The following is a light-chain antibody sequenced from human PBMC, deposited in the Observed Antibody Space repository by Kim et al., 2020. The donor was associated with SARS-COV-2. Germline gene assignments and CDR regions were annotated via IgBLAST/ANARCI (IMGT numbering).Light chain of an antibody. CDR1: QTVNHNY. CDR3: QQYGRSAA. CDR2: DAS. V-gene: IGKV3-20*01. Sequence: LSPGERATLSCRASQTVNHNYVAWYQHKPGQAPRLLIFDASTRATGIPDMFSGSGSGTDFTLTISRLEPEDVAIYYCQQYGRSAAFGQGTKVDIK. J-gene: IGKJ1*01.